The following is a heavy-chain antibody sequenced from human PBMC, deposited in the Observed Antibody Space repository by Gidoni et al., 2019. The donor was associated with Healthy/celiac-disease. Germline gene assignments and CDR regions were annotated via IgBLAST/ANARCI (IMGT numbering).Heavy chain of an antibody. Sequence: EVQLVQSGAEVKKPGESLRISCKGSGYSFTSYWISWVRQMPGKGLEWMGRIDPSDSYTNYSPSFQGHVTISADKSISTAYLQWSSLKASDTAMYYCARHGEGYSSSWYQDYWGQGTLVTVSS. CDR1: GYSFTSYW. J-gene: IGHJ4*02. CDR3: ARHGEGYSSSWYQDY. CDR2: IDPSDSYT. D-gene: IGHD6-13*01. V-gene: IGHV5-10-1*01.